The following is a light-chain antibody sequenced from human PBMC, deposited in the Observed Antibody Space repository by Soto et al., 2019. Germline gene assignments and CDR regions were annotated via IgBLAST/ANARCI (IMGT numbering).Light chain of an antibody. J-gene: IGLJ3*02. CDR3: ATWDDSLNGWV. V-gene: IGLV1-44*01. CDR2: SNN. CDR1: SSNIGGNT. Sequence: QSVLTQPPSASGTPGQRVTISCSGGSSNIGGNTVNWYRQVPGTAPKLLISSNNQRPSGVPDRFAGSKSGTSASLAISGLQSEDEADYYCATWDDSLNGWVFGGGTKLTVL.